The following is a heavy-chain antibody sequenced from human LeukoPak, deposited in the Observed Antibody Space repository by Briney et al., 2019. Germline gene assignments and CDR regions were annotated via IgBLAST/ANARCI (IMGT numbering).Heavy chain of an antibody. V-gene: IGHV3-30*02. Sequence: PGGSLRLSCAASGFTFSSYGMHWVRQAPGKGLEWVAFIRYDGSNEYYADSVKGRFPISRDNSKNTLYLQMNSLRAEDTAVYYCAKDLRRFPTNYWGQGTLVTVSS. J-gene: IGHJ4*02. CDR2: IRYDGSNE. CDR1: GFTFSSYG. CDR3: AKDLRRFPTNY. D-gene: IGHD3-3*01.